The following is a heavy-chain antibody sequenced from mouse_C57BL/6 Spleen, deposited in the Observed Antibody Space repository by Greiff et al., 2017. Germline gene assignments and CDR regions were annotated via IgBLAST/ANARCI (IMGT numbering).Heavy chain of an antibody. D-gene: IGHD2-5*01. V-gene: IGHV1-61*01. Sequence: QVQLQQPGAELVRPGSSVKLSCKASGYTFTSYWMDWVKQRPGQGLEWIGNIYPSDSETHYNQKFKDKATLTVDKSSSTAYMQLSSLTSEDSAVYYCARAYSNFPLAYWGQGTLVTVSA. CDR3: ARAYSNFPLAY. CDR1: GYTFTSYW. CDR2: IYPSDSET. J-gene: IGHJ3*01.